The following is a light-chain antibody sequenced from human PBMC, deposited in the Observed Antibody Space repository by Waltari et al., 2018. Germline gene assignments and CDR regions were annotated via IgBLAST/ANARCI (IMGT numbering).Light chain of an antibody. CDR1: SSDVGRYNL. CDR3: CSYAGSSPHVV. J-gene: IGLJ2*01. Sequence: QPALTQPASVSGSPGQSIPISCPGTSSDVGRYNLFSWYQQHPGKAPKLMIYEDTKRPSGVSDRFSGSKSGNTASLTISGLQAEDEADYYCCSYAGSSPHVVFGGGTKLTVL. CDR2: EDT. V-gene: IGLV2-23*01.